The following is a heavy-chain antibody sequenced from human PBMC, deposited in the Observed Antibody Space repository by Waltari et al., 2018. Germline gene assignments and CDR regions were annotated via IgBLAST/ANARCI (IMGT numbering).Heavy chain of an antibody. CDR1: GYTFTSYG. CDR3: ARVNVGSGWYKLPATGDGLMNIPPGLYYFDY. Sequence: QVQLVQSGAEVKKPGASVKVSCKASGYTFTSYGISWVRQAPGQGLEWMGWISAYNGNTNYAQKLQGRVTMTTDTSTSTAYMELRSLRSDDTAVYYCARVNVGSGWYKLPATGDGLMNIPPGLYYFDYWGQGTLVTVSS. V-gene: IGHV1-18*01. J-gene: IGHJ4*02. D-gene: IGHD6-19*01. CDR2: ISAYNGNT.